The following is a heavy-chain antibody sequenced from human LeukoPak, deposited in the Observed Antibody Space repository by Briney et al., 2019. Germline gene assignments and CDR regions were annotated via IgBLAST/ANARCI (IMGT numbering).Heavy chain of an antibody. Sequence: PGGSLRLSCAASGFTFSSHAMNWVRQAPGKGLEWVSTVSGSGGSTYYAGSVKGRFTISRDNSKNTLYLQMNSLRAEDTAIYYCTKLGGAYSGYEIDYWGQGTLVTVSS. D-gene: IGHD5-12*01. J-gene: IGHJ4*02. CDR1: GFTFSSHA. CDR2: VSGSGGST. CDR3: TKLGGAYSGYEIDY. V-gene: IGHV3-23*01.